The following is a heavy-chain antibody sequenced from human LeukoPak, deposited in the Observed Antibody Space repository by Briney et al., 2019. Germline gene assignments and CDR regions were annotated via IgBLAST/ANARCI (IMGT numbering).Heavy chain of an antibody. V-gene: IGHV3-21*01. J-gene: IGHJ6*03. D-gene: IGHD4-17*01. CDR2: ISSSSSYI. CDR1: GFTFSSYS. CDR3: ARDDYGDLNYYYYMDV. Sequence: GGSLRLSCAASGFTFSSYSMNWVRQAPGKGLEWVSSISSSSSYIYYADSVKGRFTISRDNAKNSLYLQMNSLRAEDTAVYYCARDDYGDLNYYYYMDVWGKGTTVTVSS.